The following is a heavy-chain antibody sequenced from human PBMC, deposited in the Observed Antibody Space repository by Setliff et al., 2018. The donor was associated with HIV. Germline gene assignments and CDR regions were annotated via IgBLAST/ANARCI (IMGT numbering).Heavy chain of an antibody. J-gene: IGHJ3*02. CDR1: GYTITSFY. CDR3: ARAPYYDRSGYPRANDAFDI. CDR2: INPSGGST. Sequence: ASVKVSCKASGYTITSFYLHWVRQAQGQGLEWMVIINPSGGSTYYAQKFQGRFTMPWDTSTSTVYMELSSLRSEDTAVYYCARAPYYDRSGYPRANDAFDIWDQGTMVTVS. D-gene: IGHD3-22*01. V-gene: IGHV1-46*01.